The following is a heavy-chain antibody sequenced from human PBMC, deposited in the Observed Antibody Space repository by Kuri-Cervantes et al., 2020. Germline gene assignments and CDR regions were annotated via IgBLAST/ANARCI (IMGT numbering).Heavy chain of an antibody. CDR2: IWYDGSSK. CDR1: GFTFSSYG. V-gene: IGHV3-33*06. CDR3: AKVGNYDILTGRGMDV. D-gene: IGHD3-9*01. J-gene: IGHJ6*02. Sequence: LSLTCAASGFTFSSYGMHWVRQAPGKGLEWVAVIWYDGSSKYYADSVKGRFTISRDNSKNTLYLQMNSLRAEDTAVYYCAKVGNYDILTGRGMDVWGQGTTVTVSS.